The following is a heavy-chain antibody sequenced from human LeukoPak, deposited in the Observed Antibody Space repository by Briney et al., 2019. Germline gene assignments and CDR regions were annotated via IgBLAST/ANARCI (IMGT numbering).Heavy chain of an antibody. J-gene: IGHJ4*02. V-gene: IGHV3-64D*06. Sequence: QPGGSLRLSCSASGFTFSSYAMHWVRQAPGKGLEYVSAISSNGGSTYYADSVKGRFTISRDNSKNTLYLQMSSLRAEDTAVYYCAKPKDNSLYCFDYWGQGTLVTVSS. D-gene: IGHD1-20*01. CDR2: ISSNGGST. CDR1: GFTFSSYA. CDR3: AKPKDNSLYCFDY.